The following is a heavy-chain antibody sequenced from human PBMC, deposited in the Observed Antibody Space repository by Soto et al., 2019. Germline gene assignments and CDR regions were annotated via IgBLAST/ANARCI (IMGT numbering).Heavy chain of an antibody. CDR1: GFTVTSNY. D-gene: IGHD3-10*01. J-gene: IGHJ4*02. V-gene: IGHV3-53*01. Sequence: GGSLRLSCAASGFTVTSNYMSWVRQAAGRGLEWVSVIYAGSITFYADSVKGRFTISRDSSKNSLYLEMNSLRAEDTAVYYCARIPYYNSGTIFVHWGQGTLVTVSS. CDR3: ARIPYYNSGTIFVH. CDR2: IYAGSIT.